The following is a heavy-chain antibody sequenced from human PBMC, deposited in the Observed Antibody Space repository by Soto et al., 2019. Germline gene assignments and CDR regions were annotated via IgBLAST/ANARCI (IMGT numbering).Heavy chain of an antibody. V-gene: IGHV1-69*13. CDR2: IIPIFGTA. Sequence: SVKVSCKXSGGTFSSYAISWVRQAPGQGLEWMGGIIPIFGTANYAQKFQGRVTITADESTSTAYMELSSLRSEDTAVYYCARDNDSSGYSFGYWYFDLWGRGTLVTVSS. J-gene: IGHJ2*01. CDR3: ARDNDSSGYSFGYWYFDL. CDR1: GGTFSSYA. D-gene: IGHD3-22*01.